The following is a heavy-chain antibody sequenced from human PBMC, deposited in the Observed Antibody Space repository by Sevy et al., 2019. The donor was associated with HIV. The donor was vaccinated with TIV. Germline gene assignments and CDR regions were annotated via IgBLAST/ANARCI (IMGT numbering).Heavy chain of an antibody. D-gene: IGHD1-7*01. J-gene: IGHJ4*02. CDR1: GGSISSGGYY. CDR2: IYYSGST. V-gene: IGHV4-31*03. CDR3: VRRGTGTSPFDS. Sequence: SETLSLTCTVSGGSISSGGYYWTWIRQHPGKGLEWIGYIYYSGSTYYNPSLKSRVTISVDTSKNQFSLKLSSVTAADTAVYYCVRRGTGTSPFDSWGQGTLVTVSS.